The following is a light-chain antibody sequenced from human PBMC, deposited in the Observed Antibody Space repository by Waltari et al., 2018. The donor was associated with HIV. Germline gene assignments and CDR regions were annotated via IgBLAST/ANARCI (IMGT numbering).Light chain of an antibody. CDR2: QDI. J-gene: IGLJ2*01. V-gene: IGLV3-10*01. CDR1: ELPKKY. CDR3: FSTDTINNPL. Sequence: SFELTQPPSVSVSPGQTARITCPGDELPKKYAYWYQQRSGQAPVLVIYQDIQRPSGIPDRFSGSSSGTVATLTISGAQVDDEGDYYCFSTDTINNPLFGGGTKLTVL.